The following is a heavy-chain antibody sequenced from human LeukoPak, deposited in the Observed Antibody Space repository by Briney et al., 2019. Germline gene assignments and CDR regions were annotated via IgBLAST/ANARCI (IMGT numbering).Heavy chain of an antibody. J-gene: IGHJ3*02. D-gene: IGHD6-13*01. Sequence: GGSLRLSCAASGFTFSSYAMHWVRQAPGKGLEWVAFIRYDGSNKYYADSVKGRFTISRDISENTLYLQMNALRAEDTAVYYCARGIRRSSWYKGNAFDIWGQGTMVTVSS. CDR1: GFTFSSYA. V-gene: IGHV3-30*02. CDR2: IRYDGSNK. CDR3: ARGIRRSSWYKGNAFDI.